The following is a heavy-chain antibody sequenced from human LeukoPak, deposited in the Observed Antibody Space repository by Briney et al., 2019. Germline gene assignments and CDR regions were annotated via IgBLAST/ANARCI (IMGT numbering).Heavy chain of an antibody. CDR2: INHSGST. CDR1: GGSFSGYY. J-gene: IGHJ4*02. D-gene: IGHD3-3*01. V-gene: IGHV4-34*01. CDR3: AREVDEFWSGYYSYYFDY. Sequence: KPSETLSLTCAVYGGSFSGYYWSWIRQPPGKRLEWIGEINHSGSTNYNPSLKSRVTMSVDTSKNQFSLKLSSVTAADTAVYYCAREVDEFWSGYYSYYFDYWGQGTLVTVSS.